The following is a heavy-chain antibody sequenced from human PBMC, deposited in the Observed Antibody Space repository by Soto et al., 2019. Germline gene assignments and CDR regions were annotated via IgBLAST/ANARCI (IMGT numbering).Heavy chain of an antibody. CDR2: ISGSGGST. D-gene: IGHD2-21*02. V-gene: IGHV3-23*01. CDR3: AKHSTSLAYCGGDCYSYFDY. Sequence: EVQLLESGGGLVQPGGSLRLSCAASGFTFSSYAMSWVRQAPGKGLECVSAISGSGGSTYYADSVKGRFTISRDNSKNTLYLQMNSLRAEDTAVYYCAKHSTSLAYCGGDCYSYFDYWGQGTLVTVSS. CDR1: GFTFSSYA. J-gene: IGHJ4*02.